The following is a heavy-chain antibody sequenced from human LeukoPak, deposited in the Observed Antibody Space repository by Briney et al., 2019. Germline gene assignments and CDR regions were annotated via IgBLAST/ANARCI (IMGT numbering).Heavy chain of an antibody. Sequence: GGSLRLSCAASGFTFTDYWMSWLRQAPGKGLEWVANIKRDGSEKYYVDSVKGRFTTSRDNPKKSVYLQMNSLRAEDTATYYCARDVSVSGMDVWGQGTTVTVSS. CDR1: GFTFTDYW. CDR2: IKRDGSEK. J-gene: IGHJ6*02. D-gene: IGHD5/OR15-5a*01. V-gene: IGHV3-7*01. CDR3: ARDVSVSGMDV.